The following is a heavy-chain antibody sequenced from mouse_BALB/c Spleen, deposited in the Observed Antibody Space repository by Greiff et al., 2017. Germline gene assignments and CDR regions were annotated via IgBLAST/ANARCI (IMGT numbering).Heavy chain of an antibody. V-gene: IGHV3-2*02. CDR2: ISYSGST. CDR1: GYSITSDYA. D-gene: IGHD2-1*01. J-gene: IGHJ2*01. CDR3: ARGNYGNFDY. Sequence: EVKLLESGPGLVKPSQSLSLTCTVTGYSITSDYAWNWIRQFPGNKLEWMGYISYSGSTSYNPSLKSRISITRDTSKNQFFLQLNSVTTEDTATYYCARGNYGNFDYWGQGTTLTVSS.